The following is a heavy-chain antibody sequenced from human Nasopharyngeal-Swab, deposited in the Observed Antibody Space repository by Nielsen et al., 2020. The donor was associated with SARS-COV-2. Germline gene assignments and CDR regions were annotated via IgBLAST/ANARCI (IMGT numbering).Heavy chain of an antibody. Sequence: GESLKISCAASGFTFSTSTMSWVRQAPGKGLEWVSAITGSGDYTSYADSVKGRFTISKDNSKNTLYLQMNSLRAEDTAVYYCAKGAYCGGDCYGYFDCWGQGTLVTVSS. J-gene: IGHJ4*02. CDR3: AKGAYCGGDCYGYFDC. CDR2: ITGSGDYT. CDR1: GFTFSTST. V-gene: IGHV3-23*01. D-gene: IGHD2-21*02.